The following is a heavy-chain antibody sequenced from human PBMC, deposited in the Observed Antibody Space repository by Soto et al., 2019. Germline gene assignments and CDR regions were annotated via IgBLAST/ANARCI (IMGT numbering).Heavy chain of an antibody. Sequence: SETLSLTCTVSGGSVSSGSYYWSWIRQPPGKGLEWIGYIYYSGSTNYNPSLKSRVTISVDTSKNQFSLKLTSVTAADTAVYYCARMVTTMTTWAFDYWGQGTLVTV. CDR3: ARMVTTMTTWAFDY. V-gene: IGHV4-61*01. CDR1: GGSVSSGSYY. CDR2: IYYSGST. J-gene: IGHJ4*02. D-gene: IGHD4-17*01.